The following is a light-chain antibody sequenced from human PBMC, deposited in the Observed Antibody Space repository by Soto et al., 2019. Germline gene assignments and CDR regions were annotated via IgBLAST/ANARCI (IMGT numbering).Light chain of an antibody. CDR2: SAY. CDR1: QSVSSSY. Sequence: EIVLTQSPGTLSLSPGERATLSCRASQSVSSSYLAWYQQKPGQAPRLLIYSAYSRATGIPDRFSGSGSGTDFTLTISRLEPENFAVYYCQQYGSSQTFGQGTKVEIK. V-gene: IGKV3-20*01. J-gene: IGKJ1*01. CDR3: QQYGSSQT.